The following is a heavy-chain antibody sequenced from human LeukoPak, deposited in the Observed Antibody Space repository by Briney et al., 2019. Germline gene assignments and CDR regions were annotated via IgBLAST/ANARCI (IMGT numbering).Heavy chain of an antibody. D-gene: IGHD5-12*01. CDR1: GLTFSSYW. CDR2: IKLDGTEK. CDR3: ARDFGLSGYDLLDY. V-gene: IGHV3-7*01. Sequence: GGSLRLSCAASGLTFSSYWMTWVRQAPGKGLEWVANIKLDGTEKYYVDPVKGRFTISRDNAKNSLDLQMNSLRVEDTAVYYCARDFGLSGYDLLDYWGQGTMVTVSS. J-gene: IGHJ4*02.